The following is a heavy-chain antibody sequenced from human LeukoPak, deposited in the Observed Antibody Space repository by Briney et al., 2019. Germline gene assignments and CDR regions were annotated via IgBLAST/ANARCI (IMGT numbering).Heavy chain of an antibody. CDR2: MNPNSGNT. Sequence: ASVKLSCTASGSTFSSYDTNWVRRSTGQALEWMGWMNPNSGNTGYAQKFQGRVTITRNTSISTAYMELSSLRSEDTAVYYCARGRGGGATSRDDYWGQGTLVTVSS. CDR1: GSTFSSYD. D-gene: IGHD1-26*01. CDR3: ARGRGGGATSRDDY. V-gene: IGHV1-8*03. J-gene: IGHJ4*02.